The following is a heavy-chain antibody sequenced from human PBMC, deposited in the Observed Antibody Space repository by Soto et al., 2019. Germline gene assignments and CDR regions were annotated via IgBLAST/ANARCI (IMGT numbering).Heavy chain of an antibody. CDR3: ARGRGGRGDY. V-gene: IGHV1-69*02. Sequence: QVQLVQSGAEVKKPGSSVKVSCKASGGTFSSYTINWVRQAPGQGLEWMGMIIPILGIANYAQKFQDRVTITADKSTSTAYMELSSLRSGDTAVYYCARGRGGRGDYWGQGTLVTVSS. J-gene: IGHJ4*02. D-gene: IGHD2-15*01. CDR2: IIPILGIA. CDR1: GGTFSSYT.